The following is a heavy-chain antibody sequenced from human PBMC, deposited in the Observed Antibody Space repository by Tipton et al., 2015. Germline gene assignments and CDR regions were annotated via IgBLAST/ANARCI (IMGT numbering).Heavy chain of an antibody. D-gene: IGHD6-6*01. CDR1: GDSVSSNTAT. Sequence: VKPSQTLSLTCAISGDSVSSNTATWNWIRQSPSRGLEWLGRTFFWSKWYIDYAISVKGRITINPDTSKNQYSLHLNSVTPEDTAVYYCARATPVFDSRSDLSFDLWGRGTLVTVSS. CDR2: TFFWSKWYI. CDR3: ARATPVFDSRSDLSFDL. J-gene: IGHJ2*01. V-gene: IGHV6-1*01.